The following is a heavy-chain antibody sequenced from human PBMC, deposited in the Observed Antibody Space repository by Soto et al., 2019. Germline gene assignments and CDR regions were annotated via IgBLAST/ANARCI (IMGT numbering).Heavy chain of an antibody. CDR3: ARETGLRSSGWSYYFDF. J-gene: IGHJ4*02. CDR2: ISGSGGTI. D-gene: IGHD6-19*01. CDR1: GCTLSSYS. V-gene: IGHV3-48*02. Sequence: VQLVESGGGLVQPGGSLRLSCAASGCTLSSYSMHWVRQAPGKGLEWVSYISGSGGTIYYADSVKGRFTISRDNAKNSLSVQMNSLRDEDTAVYFCARETGLRSSGWSYYFDFWGQGTRVTVSS.